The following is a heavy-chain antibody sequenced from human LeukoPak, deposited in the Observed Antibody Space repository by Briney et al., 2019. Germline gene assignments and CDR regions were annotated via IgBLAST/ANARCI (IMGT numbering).Heavy chain of an antibody. CDR2: ISGSGVNT. CDR3: AKDVRVGGGGMDV. Sequence: GGSLRLSCAASGFTFSNYAMNWVRQAPGKGLEWVSLISGSGVNTYYADSVEGRFTISRDTSKNTVSLQMNSLRGEDTAVYYCAKDVRVGGGGMDVWGQGTPVTVSS. D-gene: IGHD1-26*01. V-gene: IGHV3-23*01. J-gene: IGHJ6*02. CDR1: GFTFSNYA.